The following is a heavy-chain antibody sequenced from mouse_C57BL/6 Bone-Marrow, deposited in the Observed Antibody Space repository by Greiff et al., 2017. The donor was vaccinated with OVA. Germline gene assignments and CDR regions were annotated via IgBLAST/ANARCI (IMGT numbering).Heavy chain of an antibody. V-gene: IGHV1-81*01. CDR2: IYPRSGNT. CDR3: ARSKVYDGYFFYWYFDV. J-gene: IGHJ1*03. D-gene: IGHD2-3*01. Sequence: QVQLQQSGAELARPGASVKLSCKASGYTFTSYGISWVKQRTGQGLEWIGEIYPRSGNTYYNEKFKGKATLTADKSSSTAYMELRSLTSEGSAVYFCARSKVYDGYFFYWYFDVWGTGTTVTVSS. CDR1: GYTFTSYG.